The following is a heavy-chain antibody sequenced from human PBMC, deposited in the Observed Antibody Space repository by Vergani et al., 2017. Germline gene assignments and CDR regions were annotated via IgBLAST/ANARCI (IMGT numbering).Heavy chain of an antibody. Sequence: QLQLQESGPGLVKPSETLSLTCTVSGGSISSSSYYWDWIRQPPGKGLEWIGSIYYSGSTYYNPSLKSRVTISVDTSKNQFSLKLSSVTAADTAVYYCARRGRNSSGWYGGGFFDYWGQGTLVTVSS. CDR3: ARRGRNSSGWYGGGFFDY. D-gene: IGHD6-19*01. CDR2: IYYSGST. J-gene: IGHJ4*02. CDR1: GGSISSSSYY. V-gene: IGHV4-39*01.